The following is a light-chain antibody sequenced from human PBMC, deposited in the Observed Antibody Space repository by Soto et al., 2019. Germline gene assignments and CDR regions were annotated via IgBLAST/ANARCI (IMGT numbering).Light chain of an antibody. V-gene: IGKV1-39*01. J-gene: IGKJ5*01. CDR2: AAS. CDR1: QSISSY. CDR3: QQSYSTPRNT. Sequence: DIQMTQSPSSLSASVGDRVTITCRASQSISSYLNWYQQKPGKAPKLLIYAASSLQSGVPSRFSGSGSGTDFTLTISSLQPEDFATYYCQQSYSTPRNTFGQVTRLEIK.